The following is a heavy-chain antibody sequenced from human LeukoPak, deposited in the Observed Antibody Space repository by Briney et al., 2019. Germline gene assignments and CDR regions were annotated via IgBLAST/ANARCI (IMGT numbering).Heavy chain of an antibody. CDR1: GFTFSSYG. CDR3: AKALPDTAMVGGGWYYYMDV. CDR2: ISGSGGST. J-gene: IGHJ6*03. D-gene: IGHD5-18*01. Sequence: PGGTLRLSCAASGFTFSSYGMSWVRQAPGKGLEWVSAISGSGGSTYYADSVKGRFTISRDNSKNTLYLQMNSLRAEDTAVYYCAKALPDTAMVGGGWYYYMDVWGKGTTVTISS. V-gene: IGHV3-23*01.